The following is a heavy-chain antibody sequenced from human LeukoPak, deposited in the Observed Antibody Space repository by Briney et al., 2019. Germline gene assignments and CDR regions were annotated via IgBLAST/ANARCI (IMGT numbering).Heavy chain of an antibody. J-gene: IGHJ6*03. V-gene: IGHV3-23*01. D-gene: IGHD5-24*01. CDR2: ISGSGGST. CDR3: AAQMATIDYYFYYMDV. Sequence: HPGGSLRLSCAASGFTFSSYAMSWVRQAPGKGLEWVSAISGSGGSTYYADSVKGRFTISRDNSKNTLYLQMNSLRAEDTAVYYCAAQMATIDYYFYYMDVWGKGTTVTVSS. CDR1: GFTFSSYA.